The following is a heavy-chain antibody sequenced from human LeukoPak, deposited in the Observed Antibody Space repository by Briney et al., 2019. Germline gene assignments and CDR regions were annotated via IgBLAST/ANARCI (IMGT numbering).Heavy chain of an antibody. Sequence: ASVKVSCKASGYTLTGYYMHWVRQAPGQGLEWMGWINPNSGGTTYAEKFQGRVTMTRDTSISTAYMELSRLRSDDTAVYYCARGRVVPAATSYGMDVWGQGTTVTVSS. CDR1: GYTLTGYY. D-gene: IGHD2-2*01. V-gene: IGHV1-2*02. CDR3: ARGRVVPAATSYGMDV. CDR2: INPNSGGT. J-gene: IGHJ6*02.